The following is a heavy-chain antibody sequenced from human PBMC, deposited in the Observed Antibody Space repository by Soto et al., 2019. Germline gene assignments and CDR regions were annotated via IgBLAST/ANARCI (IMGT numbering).Heavy chain of an antibody. V-gene: IGHV3-11*06. Sequence: GGSLRLSCAASGFPFSDYCMGWIRQAPGKGLEWLSDIRSSGSYTNYADSVRGRFTISRDNSKNTLYLQMNSLRAEDTAVYYCARAGRYCADNSGSYCSYDSYGLDVWGQGTTVTVSS. CDR3: ARAGRYCADNSGSYCSYDSYGLDV. D-gene: IGHD3-22*01. CDR1: GFPFSDYC. J-gene: IGHJ6*02. CDR2: IRSSGSYT.